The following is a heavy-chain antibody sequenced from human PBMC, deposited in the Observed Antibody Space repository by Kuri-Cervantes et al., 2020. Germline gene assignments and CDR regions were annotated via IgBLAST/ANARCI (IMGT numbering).Heavy chain of an antibody. J-gene: IGHJ4*02. CDR3: ATWEVGATPFDY. CDR1: GYTFTGYY. D-gene: IGHD1-26*01. Sequence: ASVKVSCKASGYTFTGYYMHWVRQAPGQGLEWMGWINPNSGGTNYAQKFQGRVTMTRDTSTSTVYMELSSLRSEDTAVYYCATWEVGATPFDYWGQGTLVTVSS. V-gene: IGHV1-2*02. CDR2: INPNSGGT.